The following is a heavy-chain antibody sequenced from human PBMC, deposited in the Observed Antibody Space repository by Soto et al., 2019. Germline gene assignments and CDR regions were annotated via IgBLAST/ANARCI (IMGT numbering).Heavy chain of an antibody. V-gene: IGHV3-49*03. Sequence: EVQLVESGGGLVQPGRSLRLSCTASGFTFGDYAMSWFRQAPGKGLEWVGFIRSKAYGGTTEYAASVKGRFTISRDDSKSIAYLQMNSLKTEDTAVYYCTRCVITIFLVVPYYYYYMDVWGKGNTVPVSS. CDR3: TRCVITIFLVVPYYYYYMDV. D-gene: IGHD3-3*01. J-gene: IGHJ6*03. CDR2: IRSKAYGGTT. CDR1: GFTFGDYA.